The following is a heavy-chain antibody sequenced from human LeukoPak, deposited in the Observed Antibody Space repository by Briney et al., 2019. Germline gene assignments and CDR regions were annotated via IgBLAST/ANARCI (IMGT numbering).Heavy chain of an antibody. D-gene: IGHD4-17*01. CDR1: GGSISSSSYY. CDR2: IYYSGST. CDR3: ARYLTTVTTYSDY. J-gene: IGHJ4*02. Sequence: QTSDTLSLTCTVSGGSISSSSYYWGWIRQPPGKGLEWIGSIYYSGSTYYNPSLKSRVAISVDTSKNQFSLKLSSVTAADTAVYYCARYLTTVTTYSDYWGQGTLVTVSS. V-gene: IGHV4-39*07.